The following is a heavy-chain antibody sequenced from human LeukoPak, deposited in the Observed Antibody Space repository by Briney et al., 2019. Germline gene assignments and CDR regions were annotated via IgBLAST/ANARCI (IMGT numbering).Heavy chain of an antibody. V-gene: IGHV3-30-3*01. CDR3: ARENDDGSYSHY. CDR1: GFTFSSYA. Sequence: PGGSLRLSCAASGFTFSSYAMHWVRQAPGKGLEWVAVISYDGSNKYYADSVKGRFTISRDNAKNSLYLQMNSLRADDTAMYYCARENDDGSYSHYWGQGTLVTVSS. CDR2: ISYDGSNK. D-gene: IGHD1-26*01. J-gene: IGHJ4*02.